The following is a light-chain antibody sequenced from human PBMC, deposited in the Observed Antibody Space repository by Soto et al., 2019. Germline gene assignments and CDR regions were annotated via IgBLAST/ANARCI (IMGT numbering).Light chain of an antibody. V-gene: IGKV3-15*01. CDR2: GAS. CDR3: HQYYSTPLT. CDR1: QSVSSD. Sequence: EIVMTQSPATLSVSPGERVTLSCRASQSVSSDLAWYQQKPGQAPRLLIYGASTRATGIPARFSGSGSGTDFTLTINSLQAEDVAIYYCHQYYSTPLTFGGGTKVEIK. J-gene: IGKJ4*01.